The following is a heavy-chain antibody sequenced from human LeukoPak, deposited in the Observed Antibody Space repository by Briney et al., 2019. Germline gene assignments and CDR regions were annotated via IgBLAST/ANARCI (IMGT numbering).Heavy chain of an antibody. D-gene: IGHD6-6*01. CDR3: ASYGRPYSSSSCFDY. Sequence: GGSLRLSCAASGFTFSLYSMNWVRQAPGKGLVWVPRINTDGSTTNYADSVKGRFTISRDNAKNTLYLQMNSLRADDTAVYYCASYGRPYSSSSCFDYWGQGTLVTVSS. CDR2: INTDGSTT. J-gene: IGHJ4*02. V-gene: IGHV3-74*01. CDR1: GFTFSLYS.